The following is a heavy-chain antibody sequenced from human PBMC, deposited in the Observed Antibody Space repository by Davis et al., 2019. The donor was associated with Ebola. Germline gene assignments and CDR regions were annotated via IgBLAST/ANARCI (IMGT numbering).Heavy chain of an antibody. Sequence: AASVKVSCKASGYTFTSYDINWVRQAPGQGLEWMGIINPSGGTNYAQKFQGRVTMTRDTSTSTAYMEINRLSSDDTAVYFCARGGITTTVVPRDYYYGLDVWGQGTTVTVSS. CDR1: GYTFTSYD. V-gene: IGHV1-2*02. J-gene: IGHJ6*02. CDR3: ARGGITTTVVPRDYYYGLDV. CDR2: INPSGGT. D-gene: IGHD1-1*01.